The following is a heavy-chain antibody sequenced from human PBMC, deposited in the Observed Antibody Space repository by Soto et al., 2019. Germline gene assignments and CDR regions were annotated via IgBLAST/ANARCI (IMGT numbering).Heavy chain of an antibody. Sequence: PSVKVSCKASGGTFSSYAISWVRQAPGQGLEWMGGIIPIFGTANYAQKFQGRVTITADESTSTAYMELSSLRSEDTAVYYCARGGYNWNPFDYWGQGTLVTVSS. CDR3: ARGGYNWNPFDY. V-gene: IGHV1-69*13. J-gene: IGHJ4*02. CDR1: GGTFSSYA. CDR2: IIPIFGTA. D-gene: IGHD1-20*01.